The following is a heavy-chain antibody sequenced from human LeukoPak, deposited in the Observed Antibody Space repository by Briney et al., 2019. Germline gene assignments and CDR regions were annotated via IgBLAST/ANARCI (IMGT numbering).Heavy chain of an antibody. Sequence: GGSLRLSCVASGFTFSSSWMGWVRQAPGKGLEWVANIKQDGSEKSYVESVRGRFTISRDNAKNSLYLQLNSLRAEDTALYYCARDNPPDYWGQGTLVTVSS. CDR2: IKQDGSEK. V-gene: IGHV3-7*03. J-gene: IGHJ4*02. CDR3: ARDNPPDY. CDR1: GFTFSSSW.